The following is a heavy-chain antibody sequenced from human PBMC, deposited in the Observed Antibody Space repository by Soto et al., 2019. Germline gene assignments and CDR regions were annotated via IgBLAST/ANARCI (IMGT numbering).Heavy chain of an antibody. V-gene: IGHV5-51*01. Sequence: GGSLKISCRASGYYFTDYWIGWGRQMPWKGLEWMGIIHPRDSDTKYSPSFQGHVTFSVDTSISTAFLQWNSLKASDSAIYYCARQHYDFWSGSDIGSSYFDFWGRGTQVTVSS. J-gene: IGHJ2*01. D-gene: IGHD3-3*01. CDR1: GYYFTDYW. CDR2: IHPRDSDT. CDR3: ARQHYDFWSGSDIGSSYFDF.